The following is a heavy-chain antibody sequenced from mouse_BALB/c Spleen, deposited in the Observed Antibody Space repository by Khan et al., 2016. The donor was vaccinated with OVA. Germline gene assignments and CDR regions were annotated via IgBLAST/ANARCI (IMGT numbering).Heavy chain of an antibody. CDR3: ARVYGGDFDY. D-gene: IGHD2-10*02. V-gene: IGHV3-2*02. Sequence: EVQLQESGPGLVKPSQSLSLTCTVTGYSITSDYACNWIRQFPGNKLEWLGYINYSGNTNYNPSLKSRISVTRDTSKNQFFLQLNSVTTEDTATYYCARVYGGDFDYWGQGTTLTVSS. J-gene: IGHJ2*01. CDR2: INYSGNT. CDR1: GYSITSDYA.